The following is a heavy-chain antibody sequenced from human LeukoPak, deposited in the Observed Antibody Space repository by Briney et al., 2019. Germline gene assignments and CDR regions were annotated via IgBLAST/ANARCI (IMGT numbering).Heavy chain of an antibody. D-gene: IGHD6-13*01. CDR2: INTNTGNP. CDR1: GYTFTSYA. Sequence: GASVKVSCKASGYTFTSYAMNWVRQAPGQGLEWMGWINTNTGNPTYAQGFTGRFVFSLDTSVSTAYLQISSLKAEDTAVYYCARASGSSSWYTKNGRPIDYWGQGTLVTVSS. J-gene: IGHJ4*02. CDR3: ARASGSSSWYTKNGRPIDY. V-gene: IGHV7-4-1*02.